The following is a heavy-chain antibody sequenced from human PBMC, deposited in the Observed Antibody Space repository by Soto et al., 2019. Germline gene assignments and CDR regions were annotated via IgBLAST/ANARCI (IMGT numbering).Heavy chain of an antibody. J-gene: IGHJ6*02. CDR1: GGTFINHA. CDR3: ARDDATYCGGDCYRYFFYGLDV. D-gene: IGHD2-21*02. Sequence: QVQLVQSGAEVKKPGSSVKISCKASGGTFINHAFSWVRQAPGQGLEWMGGIIPMFGTADYSQKFQGRVTITADESTTTAHTELSSLRSEDSAVYYCARDDATYCGGDCYRYFFYGLDVRGQGTTVTLSS. CDR2: IIPMFGTA. V-gene: IGHV1-69*01.